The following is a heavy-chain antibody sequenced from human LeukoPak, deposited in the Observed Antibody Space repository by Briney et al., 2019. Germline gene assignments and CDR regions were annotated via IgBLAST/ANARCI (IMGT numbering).Heavy chain of an antibody. V-gene: IGHV4-34*01. Sequence: SETLSLTCAVYGGSFNGYYWSWIRQPPGKGLEWIGEINHSGSTNYNPSLKSRVTISVDRSKNQFSLKLSPVTAADTALYYCARDYGGVNWYFDLWGRGTLVTVSS. J-gene: IGHJ2*01. D-gene: IGHD4-23*01. CDR3: ARDYGGVNWYFDL. CDR1: GGSFNGYY. CDR2: INHSGST.